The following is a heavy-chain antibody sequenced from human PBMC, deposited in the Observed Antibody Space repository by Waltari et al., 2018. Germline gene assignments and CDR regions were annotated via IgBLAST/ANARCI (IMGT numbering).Heavy chain of an antibody. CDR1: GFTFSDSS. D-gene: IGHD5-12*01. J-gene: IGHJ3*02. V-gene: IGHV3-48*04. CDR3: ARGYRKAFDI. CDR2: IYSTGSTI. Sequence: EVQLVESGGGLVQPGGSLRLSCAASGFTFSDSSMNWVRQAPGKGLEWVSYIYSTGSTIYYADSVKCRFTISRDNAQNSLYLQMNSLRADDTAVYYCARGYRKAFDIWGQGTMVTVSS.